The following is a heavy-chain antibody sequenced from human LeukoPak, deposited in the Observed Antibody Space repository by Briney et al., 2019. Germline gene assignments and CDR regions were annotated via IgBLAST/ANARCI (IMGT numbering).Heavy chain of an antibody. Sequence: GGSLRLSCAASGFTLISYWMAWVRQAPGKGLEWVANIRFDGSEIHYVDSVRGRFAISRDNAKNSLYIQMNSLRAEDTAVYYCAREATIKAYNFDFWGQGTLVTVSS. CDR1: GFTLISYW. J-gene: IGHJ4*02. V-gene: IGHV3-7*01. CDR3: AREATIKAYNFDF. D-gene: IGHD5-24*01. CDR2: IRFDGSEI.